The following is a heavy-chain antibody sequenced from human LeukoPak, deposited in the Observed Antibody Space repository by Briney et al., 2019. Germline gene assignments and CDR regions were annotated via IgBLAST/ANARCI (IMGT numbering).Heavy chain of an antibody. V-gene: IGHV4-59*01. CDR3: AREGRGSSGWFTHFDY. D-gene: IGHD6-19*01. CDR1: GGSISSYY. J-gene: IGHJ4*02. CDR2: IYYSGST. Sequence: SETLSLTCIVSGGSISSYYWSWIRQPPGKGLEWIGYIYYSGSTNYNPSLKSRVTISVDTSKNQFSLKLSSVTAADTAVYYCAREGRGSSGWFTHFDYWGQGTLVTVSS.